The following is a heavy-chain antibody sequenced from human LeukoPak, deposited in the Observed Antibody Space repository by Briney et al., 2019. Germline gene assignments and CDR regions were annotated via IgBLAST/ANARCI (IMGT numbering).Heavy chain of an antibody. CDR2: IRSKAYGGTT. Sequence: GGSLRLSCTASGFTFGDYAMSWFRQAPGKGLEWVGFIRSKAYGGTTEYAASVKGRFTISRDDTKSIAYLQMNSLKTEDTAVYYCTRDGLLDYDYVWGSYRPEFDYGGQGTLVTVSS. CDR3: TRDGLLDYDYVWGSYRPEFDY. V-gene: IGHV3-49*03. CDR1: GFTFGDYA. D-gene: IGHD3-16*02. J-gene: IGHJ4*02.